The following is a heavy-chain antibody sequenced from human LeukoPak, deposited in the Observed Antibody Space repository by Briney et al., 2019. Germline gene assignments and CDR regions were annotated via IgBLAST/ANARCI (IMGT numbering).Heavy chain of an antibody. Sequence: ASVKVSCKASGGTFISYAISWVRQAPGQGLEWMGGIIPIFGTANYAQKFQGRVTITADESTSTAYMELSSLRSEDTAVYYCARAELLYYYDSSGTILGDYWGQGTLVTVSS. CDR1: GGTFISYA. J-gene: IGHJ4*02. CDR2: IIPIFGTA. V-gene: IGHV1-69*13. CDR3: ARAELLYYYDSSGTILGDY. D-gene: IGHD3-22*01.